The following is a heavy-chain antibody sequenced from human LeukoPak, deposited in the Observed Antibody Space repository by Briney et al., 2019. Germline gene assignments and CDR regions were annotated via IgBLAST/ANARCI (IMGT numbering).Heavy chain of an antibody. CDR1: GGSISSGGYS. CDR3: AGPRIMTTVTTRYFDL. J-gene: IGHJ2*01. V-gene: IGHV4-30-2*01. CDR2: IYLSGST. Sequence: PSETLSLTCAVSGGSISSGGYSWSWIRQPPGKGLEWIGNIYLSGSTNYNPSLKSRVTISVDKSKNQFSLKLSSVTAADTAVYYCAGPRIMTTVTTRYFDLWGRGTLVTVSS. D-gene: IGHD4-11*01.